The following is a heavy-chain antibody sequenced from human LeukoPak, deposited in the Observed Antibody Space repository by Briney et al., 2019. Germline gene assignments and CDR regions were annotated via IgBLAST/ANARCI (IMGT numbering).Heavy chain of an antibody. CDR1: GYTFTTYA. J-gene: IGHJ4*02. CDR3: ARSIFKSRTDY. Sequence: ASVKVSCKASGYTFTTYAMNWVRQAPGQGLEWMGWINTNTGNPTYAQGFTGRFVFSLNTSVSTAYLQISSLKAEDTAVYYCARSIFKSRTDYWGQGTLVTVSS. D-gene: IGHD6-6*01. V-gene: IGHV7-4-1*02. CDR2: INTNTGNP.